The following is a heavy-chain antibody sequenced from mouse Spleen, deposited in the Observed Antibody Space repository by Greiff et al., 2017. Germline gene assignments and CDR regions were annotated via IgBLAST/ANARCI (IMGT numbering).Heavy chain of an antibody. V-gene: IGHV1-4*01. J-gene: IGHJ2*01. CDR3: ARGGTTVVGYFDY. D-gene: IGHD1-1*01. CDR1: GYTFTSYT. Sequence: QVQLKQSGAELARPGASVKMSCKASGYTFTSYTMHWVKQRPGQGLEWIGYINPSSGYTKYNQKFKDKATLTADKSSSTAYMQLSSLTSEDSAVYYCARGGTTVVGYFDYWGQGTTLTVSS. CDR2: INPSSGYT.